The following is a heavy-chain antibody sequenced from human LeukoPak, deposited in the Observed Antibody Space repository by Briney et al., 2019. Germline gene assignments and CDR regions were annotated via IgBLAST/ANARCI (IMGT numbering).Heavy chain of an antibody. V-gene: IGHV4-34*01. CDR3: TRMTTGHDY. CDR1: GVSFNNYY. D-gene: IGHD4-17*01. J-gene: IGHJ4*02. CDR2: INHSGYT. Sequence: SETLSLTCAVSGVSFNNYYWSWVRQTPGKGLEWIGEINHSGYTNDSPSLKSRVTLSIDTSRKQFSLNLRSVTVADTGIYYCTRMTTGHDYWGQGTLVTVS.